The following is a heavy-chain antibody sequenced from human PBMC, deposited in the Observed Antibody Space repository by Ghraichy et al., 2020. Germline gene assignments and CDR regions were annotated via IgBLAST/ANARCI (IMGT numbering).Heavy chain of an antibody. J-gene: IGHJ2*01. D-gene: IGHD4-23*01. CDR1: GGSISSYY. CDR2: IYYSGST. V-gene: IGHV4-59*01. Sequence: SETLSLTCTVSGGSISSYYWSWIRQPPGKGLEWIGYIYYSGSTNYNPSLKSRVTISVDTSKNQFSLKLSSVTAADTAVYYCARGKYGGDSILSYWYFDLWGRGTLVTVSS. CDR3: ARGKYGGDSILSYWYFDL.